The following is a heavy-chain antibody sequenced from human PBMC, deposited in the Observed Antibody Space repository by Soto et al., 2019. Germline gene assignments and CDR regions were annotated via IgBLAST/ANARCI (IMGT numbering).Heavy chain of an antibody. J-gene: IGHJ4*02. V-gene: IGHV3-33*01. CDR2: IWYDGSNK. CDR1: GFIFSSYG. Sequence: GGSLRLSCAASGFIFSSYGMHWVRQAPGKGLEWVAVIWYDGSNKYYADSVKGRFTISRDNSKNTLYLQMNSLRAEDTAVYYCARDHGVTGDFDYWGQGTLVTVSS. CDR3: ARDHGVTGDFDY. D-gene: IGHD1-20*01.